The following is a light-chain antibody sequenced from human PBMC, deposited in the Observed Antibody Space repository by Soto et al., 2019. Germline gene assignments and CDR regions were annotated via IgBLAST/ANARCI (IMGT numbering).Light chain of an antibody. Sequence: EIVLTQSPATLSLSPGERATLSCRASQSVNNYLAWYQHKPGQAPRLLIFGASNRATGIPDRFSGSGSGTDFTFTISSLQPEDIATYYCQQYDNLPYTFGQGTKVDI. V-gene: IGKV3D-15*01. CDR2: GAS. J-gene: IGKJ2*01. CDR1: QSVNNY. CDR3: QQYDNLPYT.